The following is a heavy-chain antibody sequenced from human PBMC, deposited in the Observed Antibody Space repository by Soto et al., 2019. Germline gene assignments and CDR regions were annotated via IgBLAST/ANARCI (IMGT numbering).Heavy chain of an antibody. CDR1: GFTFRSFT. D-gene: IGHD6-13*01. CDR3: TRDASRDSSARGWFDP. V-gene: IGHV3-21*01. J-gene: IGHJ5*02. Sequence: GGSLRLSCAASGFTFRSFTMNWVRQAPGRGLEWVSTISSNSAYIYYTDALRGRFTISRDNAKNSLHLQMNSLRAEDTAVYYCTRDASRDSSARGWFDPWGPGTLVTVSS. CDR2: ISSNSAYI.